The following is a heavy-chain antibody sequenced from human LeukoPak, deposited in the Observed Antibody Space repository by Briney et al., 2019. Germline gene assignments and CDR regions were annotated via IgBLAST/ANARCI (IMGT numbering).Heavy chain of an antibody. CDR3: ARGPRTDNILTYDY. J-gene: IGHJ4*02. CDR2: IYYSGST. CDR1: GGSISSYY. V-gene: IGHV4-59*01. Sequence: KPSETLSLTCTVSGGSISSYYWSWIRQPPGKGLEWIGYIYYSGSTNYNPSLKSRVTISVDTSKNQFSLKLSSVTAADTAVYYCARGPRTDNILTYDYWGQGTLVTVSS. D-gene: IGHD3-9*01.